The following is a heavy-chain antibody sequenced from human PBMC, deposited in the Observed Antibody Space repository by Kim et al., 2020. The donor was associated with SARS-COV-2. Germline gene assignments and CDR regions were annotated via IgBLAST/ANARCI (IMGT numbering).Heavy chain of an antibody. CDR1: GFTFSDYY. CDR2: ISSSGSTI. D-gene: IGHD3-22*01. J-gene: IGHJ3*02. CDR3: AREGYYYDSSGYYPRIDDAFDI. Sequence: GRSLRLSCAASGFTFSDYYMSWIRQAPGKGLEWVSYISSSGSTIYYADSVKGRFTISRDNAKNSLYLQMNSLRAEDTAVYYCAREGYYYDSSGYYPRIDDAFDIWGQGTMVTVSS. V-gene: IGHV3-11*04.